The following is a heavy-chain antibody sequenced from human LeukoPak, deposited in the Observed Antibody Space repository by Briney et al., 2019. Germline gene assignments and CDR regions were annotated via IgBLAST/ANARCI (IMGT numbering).Heavy chain of an antibody. CDR2: ISYDGSNK. V-gene: IGHV3-30-3*01. CDR1: GFSFSSYT. D-gene: IGHD5-18*01. CDR3: ARGSGDGDSYGPEYFQH. J-gene: IGHJ1*01. Sequence: PGGSLRLSCVASGFSFSSYTMHWVRQAPGKGLEWVAVISYDGSNKYYADSVKGRFKISRDNSRNTVYLQMNSLRAEDTAVYYCARGSGDGDSYGPEYFQHWGQGTLVTVSS.